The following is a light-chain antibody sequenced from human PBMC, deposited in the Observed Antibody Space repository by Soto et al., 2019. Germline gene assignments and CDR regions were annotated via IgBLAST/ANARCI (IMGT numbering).Light chain of an antibody. Sequence: EIVLTQSPGTLSLSPGERATLSCRASESISSTYLAWYQQKPGQALRLLIYGVSNRAAGLPDRFSGSGSGTGCTLTISRLEPEDFAVYYCQQYGIFPWTFGQGTEVEIK. CDR2: GVS. CDR1: ESISSTY. J-gene: IGKJ1*01. CDR3: QQYGIFPWT. V-gene: IGKV3-20*01.